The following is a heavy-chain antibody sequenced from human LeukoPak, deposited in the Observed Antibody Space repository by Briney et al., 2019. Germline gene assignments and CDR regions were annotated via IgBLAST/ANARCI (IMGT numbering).Heavy chain of an antibody. V-gene: IGHV1-69*04. CDR3: ARYSIVYSGMDV. CDR2: IIPILGIA. D-gene: IGHD1-26*01. CDR1: GGTFSSYA. Sequence: SVKVSCKASGGTFSSYAISWVRQAPGQGLEWMGRIIPILGIANYAQKFQGRVTITADKSTSTAYMELSSLRSEDTAVYYCARYSIVYSGMDVWGQGTTVTVSS. J-gene: IGHJ6*02.